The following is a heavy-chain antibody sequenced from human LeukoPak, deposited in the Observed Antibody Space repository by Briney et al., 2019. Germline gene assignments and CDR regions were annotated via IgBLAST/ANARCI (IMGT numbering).Heavy chain of an antibody. D-gene: IGHD3-22*01. Sequence: GGSLRLSCAVSGFTFSSYAMIWVRQAPGKGLEWVSAISGSGTRTYYADSVKGRFTISRDNSKNTLYLQMHSLRAEATAVYFCAKDYTFDSAGYSFGSWGQGALVTVSS. CDR2: ISGSGTRT. CDR3: AKDYTFDSAGYSFGS. V-gene: IGHV3-23*01. J-gene: IGHJ5*01. CDR1: GFTFSSYA.